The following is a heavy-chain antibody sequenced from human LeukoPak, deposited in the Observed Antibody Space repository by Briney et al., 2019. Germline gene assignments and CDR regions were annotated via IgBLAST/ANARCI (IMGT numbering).Heavy chain of an antibody. CDR3: ARAAAYYDSSGYFGY. Sequence: GASVKVSCKASGGTFSSYAINWVRQATGQGLEWMGWMNPNSGNTGYAQKFQGRVTMTRNTSISTAYMELSSLRSEDTAVHYCARAAAYYDSSGYFGYWGQGTLVTVSS. D-gene: IGHD3-22*01. J-gene: IGHJ4*02. CDR1: GGTFSSYA. V-gene: IGHV1-8*02. CDR2: MNPNSGNT.